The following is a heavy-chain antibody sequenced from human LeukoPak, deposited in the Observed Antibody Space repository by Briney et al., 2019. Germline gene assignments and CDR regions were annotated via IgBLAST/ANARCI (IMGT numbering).Heavy chain of an antibody. CDR1: GYTFTSYD. CDR3: ARLHSSGWYGGDAFDI. CDR2: MNSNSGNT. V-gene: IGHV1-8*01. J-gene: IGHJ3*02. Sequence: GASVKVSCKASGYTFTSYDINWVRQATGQGLEWMGWMNSNSGNTGYAQKFQGRVTMTRNTSISTAYMELSSLRSEDTAVYYCARLHSSGWYGGDAFDIWGQGTMVTVSS. D-gene: IGHD6-19*01.